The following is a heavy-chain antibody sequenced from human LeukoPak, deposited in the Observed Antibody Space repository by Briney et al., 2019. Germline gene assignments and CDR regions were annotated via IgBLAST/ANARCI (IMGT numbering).Heavy chain of an antibody. CDR1: GGSLSGYY. D-gene: IGHD3-10*01. Sequence: SETLSLTCAVYGGSLSGYYWSWIRQPPGKGLEWIGEINHSGSTNYNPSLKSRVTISVDTSKNQFSLKLSSVTAADTAVYYCARVAAYYYGSGRPDYWGQGTLVTVSS. CDR3: ARVAAYYYGSGRPDY. V-gene: IGHV4-34*01. J-gene: IGHJ4*02. CDR2: INHSGST.